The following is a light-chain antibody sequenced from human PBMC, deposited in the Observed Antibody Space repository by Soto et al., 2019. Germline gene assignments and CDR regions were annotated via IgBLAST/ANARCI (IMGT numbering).Light chain of an antibody. V-gene: IGKV3-15*01. CDR2: GAS. J-gene: IGKJ1*01. Sequence: EIVMTQSPATLSVSPGERAILSCRASQSVRSNLAWYQQKPGQAPRLFIYGASTRATGIPARFSGSGSGTEFTLTISSLQSEDFAVYYCQQYNNWPKMFGQGTKVEIK. CDR3: QQYNNWPKM. CDR1: QSVRSN.